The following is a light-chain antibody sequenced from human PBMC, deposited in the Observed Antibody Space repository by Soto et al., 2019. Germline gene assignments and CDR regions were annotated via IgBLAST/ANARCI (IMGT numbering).Light chain of an antibody. J-gene: IGLJ1*01. CDR1: SSDIGSYDL. CDR3: SSYTSSSTYV. V-gene: IGLV2-14*02. Sequence: QSALTQPASVSGPLGQSIVISCTGSSSDIGSYDLVSWYQQYPGKAPKVVIFEGTKRPSGVSNRFSGSKSGNTASLTISGLQTEDEADYYCSSYTSSSTYVFGTGTKLTVL. CDR2: EGT.